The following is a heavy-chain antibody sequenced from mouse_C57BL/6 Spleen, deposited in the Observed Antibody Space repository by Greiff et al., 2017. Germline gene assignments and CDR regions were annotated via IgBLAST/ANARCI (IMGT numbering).Heavy chain of an antibody. CDR1: GYTFTNYW. CDR3: ARGYYDWYFDV. J-gene: IGHJ1*03. D-gene: IGHD1-1*01. Sequence: QLKESGAELVRPGTSVKMSCKASGYTFTNYWIGWAKQRPGHGLEWIGDIYPGGGYTNYNEKFKGKATLTADKSSSTAYMQFSSLTSEDSAIYYCARGYYDWYFDVWGTGTTVTVSS. CDR2: IYPGGGYT. V-gene: IGHV1-63*01.